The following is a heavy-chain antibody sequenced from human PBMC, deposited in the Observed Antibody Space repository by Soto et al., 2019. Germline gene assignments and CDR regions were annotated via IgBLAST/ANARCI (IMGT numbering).Heavy chain of an antibody. CDR1: GFNFSGSA. V-gene: IGHV3-23*01. Sequence: GFNFSGSAMGRFRQAPGKGLEWVSSISASGYSTYYADSVKGRFTISRDTSKNTLYLQTNSLRAEDTAMYYCAKMGRDAYKPIDSWGQGSLVTVSS. J-gene: IGHJ4*02. D-gene: IGHD3-16*01. CDR3: AKMGRDAYKPIDS. CDR2: ISASGYST.